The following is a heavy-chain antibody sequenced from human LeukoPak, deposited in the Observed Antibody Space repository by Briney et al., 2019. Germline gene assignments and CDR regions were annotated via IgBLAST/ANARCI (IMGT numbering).Heavy chain of an antibody. Sequence: GGSLRLSCAASGFTFSSYAMSWVRQAPGKGLEWVSAISGSAINTYYADSVKGRFTISRDNSKNTLYLQMNSLRAEGTAIYYCAKDYWEQSDYVGAIGYWGQGILVTVSS. J-gene: IGHJ4*02. D-gene: IGHD4-17*01. CDR2: ISGSAINT. CDR3: AKDYWEQSDYVGAIGY. V-gene: IGHV3-23*01. CDR1: GFTFSSYA.